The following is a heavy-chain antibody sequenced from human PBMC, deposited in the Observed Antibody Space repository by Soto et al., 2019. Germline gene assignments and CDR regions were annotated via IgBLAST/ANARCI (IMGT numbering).Heavy chain of an antibody. Sequence: PSETQSLTCTVSGGSISSYYWSWIRQPPGKGLEWIGYIYYSGSTNYNPSLKSRVTISVDTSKNQFSLKLSSVTAADTAVYYCARRWGPTFDFWGQGALVTVSS. CDR1: GGSISSYY. CDR3: ARRWGPTFDF. V-gene: IGHV4-59*01. J-gene: IGHJ4*02. CDR2: IYYSGST. D-gene: IGHD1-26*01.